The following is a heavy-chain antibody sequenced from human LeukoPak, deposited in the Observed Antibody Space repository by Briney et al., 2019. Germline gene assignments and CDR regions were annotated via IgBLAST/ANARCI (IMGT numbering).Heavy chain of an antibody. CDR2: IYYSGST. D-gene: IGHD1-26*01. Sequence: SETLSLTCTVSGGSISSYYWSWIRQPPGKGLEWIGYIYYSGSTNYNPSLKSRVTISVDTSKYQFSLKLGSVTAADTAVYCCARVMAAWEPTDGRSWFVPWGQGTLVTVSS. J-gene: IGHJ5*02. CDR1: GGSISSYY. CDR3: ARVMAAWEPTDGRSWFVP. V-gene: IGHV4-59*01.